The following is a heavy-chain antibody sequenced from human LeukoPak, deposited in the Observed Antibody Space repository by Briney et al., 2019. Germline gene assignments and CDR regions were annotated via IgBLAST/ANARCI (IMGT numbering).Heavy chain of an antibody. J-gene: IGHJ4*02. D-gene: IGHD3-10*01. Sequence: GGSLRLSCAASGFTFSSYEMNWVRQAPGKGLEWVSYISSSGSTIYYADSVKGRFTISRDNAKNSLHLQMNSLRAEDTAVYYCARDGYYGSGSYYNPFDYWGQGTLVTVSS. CDR2: ISSSGSTI. V-gene: IGHV3-48*03. CDR1: GFTFSSYE. CDR3: ARDGYYGSGSYYNPFDY.